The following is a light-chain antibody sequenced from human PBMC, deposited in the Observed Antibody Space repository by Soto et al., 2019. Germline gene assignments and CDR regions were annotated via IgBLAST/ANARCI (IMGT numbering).Light chain of an antibody. CDR3: QQYKKWPRT. V-gene: IGKV3-15*01. CDR2: DAS. Sequence: EIVMTQSPATLSVSPGERATLSCRASQSVSSNFAWYQQKPGQAPRLLIYDASTRATGIPARFSGSGSVTEFTLTISSLQSEDFAVYYCQQYKKWPRTFGHGTKVEIK. J-gene: IGKJ1*01. CDR1: QSVSSN.